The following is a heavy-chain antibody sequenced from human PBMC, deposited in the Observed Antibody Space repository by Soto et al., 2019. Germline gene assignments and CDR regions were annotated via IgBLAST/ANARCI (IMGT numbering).Heavy chain of an antibody. J-gene: IGHJ4*02. CDR1: GFTLSSYS. D-gene: IGHD7-27*01. Sequence: SLILSCASSGFTLSSYSMNWVRHAPWKRLEWVSSISSSSSYIYYADSVKDRFTISRDNAKNSLYLQMNSLRAEDTAVYYWPRRLTRVTSEDYEEWGQGNRV. V-gene: IGHV3-21*01. CDR3: PRRLTRVTSEDYEE. CDR2: ISSSSSYI.